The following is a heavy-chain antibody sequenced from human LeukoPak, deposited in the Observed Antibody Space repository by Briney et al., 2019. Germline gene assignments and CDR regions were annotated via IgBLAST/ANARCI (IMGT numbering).Heavy chain of an antibody. CDR3: AGGLGTSPLNDN. J-gene: IGHJ4*02. D-gene: IGHD1-14*01. V-gene: IGHV4-61*02. CDR1: GGSISSGGHS. Sequence: SETLSLTCTVSGGSISSGGHSWTWIRQPAGRALECIGRFDASGTTYYNPSLKSRLTISLDTSKNQFSLKLRSVTAADTAVYFCAGGLGTSPLNDNWGQGTLVTVSS. CDR2: FDASGTT.